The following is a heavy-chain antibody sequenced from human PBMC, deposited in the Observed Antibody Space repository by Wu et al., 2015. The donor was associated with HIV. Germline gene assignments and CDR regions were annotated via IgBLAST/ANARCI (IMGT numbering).Heavy chain of an antibody. CDR1: GGTFSSYA. D-gene: IGHD3-3*01. CDR2: IIPIFGTA. J-gene: IGHJ3*02. V-gene: IGHV1-69*12. Sequence: QVQLVQSGAEVKKPGSSVKVSCKASGGTFSSYAISWVRQAPGQGLEWMGGIIPIFGTANYAQKFQGRVTITADESTSTAYMELSSLRSEDTAVYYCARESAALRFLEWPGAFDIWGQGTMVTVSS. CDR3: ARESAALRFLEWPGAFDI.